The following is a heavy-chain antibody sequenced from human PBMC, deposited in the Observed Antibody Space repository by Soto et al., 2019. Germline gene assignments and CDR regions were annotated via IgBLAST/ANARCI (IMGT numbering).Heavy chain of an antibody. V-gene: IGHV3-23*01. D-gene: IGHD3-10*01. Sequence: GGSLRLSCAASGFTFSYHGMSWVRQAPGKGLEWVSSITGSGGTTYYADSAKGRFTISRDNSKNTLYLQVNSLRVEDTAVYYCAKLESGSGSSLWGQGTLVTVSS. J-gene: IGHJ4*02. CDR3: AKLESGSGSSL. CDR1: GFTFSYHG. CDR2: ITGSGGTT.